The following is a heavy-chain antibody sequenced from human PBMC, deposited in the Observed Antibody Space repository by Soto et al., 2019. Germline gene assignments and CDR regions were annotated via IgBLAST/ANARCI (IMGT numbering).Heavy chain of an antibody. Sequence: QVQLQESGPGLVKPSETLSLTCTVSGGSIISYYWSWIRQSPEKGLEWIGYIHHSGSTLYNPSLNNRATVSLDSSNNLFSLKLTSVTAADTALYYWASEVRSNPGWYWDYWGQGTLVTVSS. CDR2: IHHSGST. D-gene: IGHD6-19*01. V-gene: IGHV4-59*01. CDR1: GGSIISYY. CDR3: ASEVRSNPGWYWDY. J-gene: IGHJ4*02.